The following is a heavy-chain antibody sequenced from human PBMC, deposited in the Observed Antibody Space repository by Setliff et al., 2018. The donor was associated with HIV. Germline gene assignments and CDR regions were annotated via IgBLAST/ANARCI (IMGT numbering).Heavy chain of an antibody. V-gene: IGHV3-23*01. J-gene: IGHJ4*02. CDR2: ISNSGGDT. D-gene: IGHD3-22*01. CDR1: GFTFSTYA. Sequence: GESLKISCAASGFTFSTYAMSWVRQAPGKGLEWVSAISNSGGDTYYADSVKGRFTISRDNSKNTLYLQMNSLRAEDTAVYYCAKAARDYYDSSGYYIGIYYWGRGTLVTVSS. CDR3: AKAARDYYDSSGYYIGIYY.